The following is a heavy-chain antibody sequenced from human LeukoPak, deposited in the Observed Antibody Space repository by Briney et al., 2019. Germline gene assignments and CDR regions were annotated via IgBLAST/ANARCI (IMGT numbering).Heavy chain of an antibody. CDR1: GFTFSSYG. V-gene: IGHV3-30*18. Sequence: GGSLRLSCAASGFTFSSYGMHWVRQAPGKGLEWVAVISYDGSNKYYADSVKGRFTISRDNSKNTLYLQMNSLRAEDTAVYYCAKYTSKFTIVVVVAALPGAFDIWGQGTMVTVSS. J-gene: IGHJ3*02. D-gene: IGHD2-15*01. CDR2: ISYDGSNK. CDR3: AKYTSKFTIVVVVAALPGAFDI.